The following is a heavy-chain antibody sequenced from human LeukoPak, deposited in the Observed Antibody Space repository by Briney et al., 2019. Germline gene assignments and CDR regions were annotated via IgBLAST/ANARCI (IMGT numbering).Heavy chain of an antibody. CDR3: AATVHYYYYYMDV. J-gene: IGHJ6*03. CDR1: GYTLTELS. V-gene: IGHV1-24*01. CDR2: FDPEDGET. Sequence: ASVKVSFKVAGYTLTELSMHWVRQAHGKGLEWMGGFDPEDGETIYAQKFQGRVTMTEDTSTDTAYMDLRSLRSEDTAVYYCAATVHYYYYYMDVWGKGTTVTISS. D-gene: IGHD3-10*01.